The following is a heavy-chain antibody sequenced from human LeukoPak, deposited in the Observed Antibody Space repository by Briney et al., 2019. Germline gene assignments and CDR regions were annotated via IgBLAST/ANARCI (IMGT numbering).Heavy chain of an antibody. Sequence: GGSLRLSCAASGFTVSRNYMSWVRQAPGKGLEWVSVIYSGGNTDYADSVKGRFTISRDNSKNTLYLQMNSLRAEDTAVYYCARDGGVTMIVEDWGQGTLVTVSS. CDR2: IYSGGNT. D-gene: IGHD3-22*01. V-gene: IGHV3-53*01. CDR1: GFTVSRNY. CDR3: ARDGGVTMIVED. J-gene: IGHJ4*02.